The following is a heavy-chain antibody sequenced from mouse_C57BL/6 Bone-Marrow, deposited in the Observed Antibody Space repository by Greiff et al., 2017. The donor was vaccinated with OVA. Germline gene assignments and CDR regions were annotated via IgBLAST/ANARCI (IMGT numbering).Heavy chain of an antibody. J-gene: IGHJ3*01. CDR2: IDPENGDT. CDR3: TTYSNQRAWFAY. D-gene: IGHD2-5*01. V-gene: IGHV14-4*01. CDR1: GFNIKDDY. Sequence: EVQLVESGAELVRPGASVKLSCTASGFNIKDDYMHWVKQRPEQGLEWIGWIDPENGDTEYASKFQGKATITADTSSNTAYLQLSSLTSEDTAVYYCTTYSNQRAWFAYWGQGTLVTVSA.